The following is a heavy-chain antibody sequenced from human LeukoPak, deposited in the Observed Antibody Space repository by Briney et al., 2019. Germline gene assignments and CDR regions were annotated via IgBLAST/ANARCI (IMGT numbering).Heavy chain of an antibody. J-gene: IGHJ4*02. V-gene: IGHV4-38-2*01. D-gene: IGHD3-3*01. Sequence: SETLSLTCAVSGYSISSGYYWGWIRQPPGKGLEWIGSIHHSGSTYYNPSLKSRVTISVDTSKNQFSLKLSSVTAADTAVYYCATRSGPFDYWGQGTLVTVSS. CDR1: GYSISSGYY. CDR2: IHHSGST. CDR3: ATRSGPFDY.